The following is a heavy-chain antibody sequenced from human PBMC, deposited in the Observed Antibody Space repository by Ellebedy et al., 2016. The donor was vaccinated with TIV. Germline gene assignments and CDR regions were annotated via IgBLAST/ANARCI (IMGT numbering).Heavy chain of an antibody. V-gene: IGHV3-66*04. J-gene: IGHJ3*01. CDR3: ARQAPLGDCSASDYSDCYDGFQL. Sequence: GESLKISCAVSGSTVNTDFMSWVRQAPGKGPEWVSIIYSDDGTFYADSVKGRFTISRDNSKNTLYLQMNSLRAEDTAVYYCARQAPLGDCSASDYSDCYDGFQLWGQGTMVTVSS. CDR1: GSTVNTDF. D-gene: IGHD2-15*01. CDR2: IYSDDGT.